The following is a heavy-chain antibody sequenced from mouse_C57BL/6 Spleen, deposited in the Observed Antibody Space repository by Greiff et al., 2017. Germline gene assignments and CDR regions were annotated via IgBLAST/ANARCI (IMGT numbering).Heavy chain of an antibody. CDR2: IYPGSGNT. Sequence: QVQLQQSGPELVKPGASVKISCKASGYSFTSYYIHWVKQRPGQGLEWIGWIYPGSGNTKYNEKFQGKATLTADTSSSTAYMQLSSLTSEDSAVYYCARRGSGYYFDYWGQGTTLTVSS. CDR1: GYSFTSYY. V-gene: IGHV1-66*01. CDR3: ARRGSGYYFDY. D-gene: IGHD3-1*01. J-gene: IGHJ2*01.